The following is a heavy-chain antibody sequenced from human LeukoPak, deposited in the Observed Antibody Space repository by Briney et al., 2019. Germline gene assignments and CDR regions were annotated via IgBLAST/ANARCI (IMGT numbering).Heavy chain of an antibody. V-gene: IGHV3-33*06. D-gene: IGHD6-19*01. CDR3: AKASFTYSSGWYYFDY. J-gene: IGHJ4*02. CDR2: IWYDGSNK. Sequence: PGRSLRLSCAASGFTFSSYGMHWVRQAPGKGLEWVAVIWYDGSNKYYADSVKGRFTISRDNSKDTLNLRMNSLRAEDTAVYYCAKASFTYSSGWYYFDYWGQGTLVTVSS. CDR1: GFTFSSYG.